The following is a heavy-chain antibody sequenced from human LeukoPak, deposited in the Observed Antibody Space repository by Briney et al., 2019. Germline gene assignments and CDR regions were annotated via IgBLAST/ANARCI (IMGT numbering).Heavy chain of an antibody. CDR3: ARDLRYCSSTSCYKSFDY. D-gene: IGHD2-2*02. Sequence: ASMKVSCKASGYTFTSYGISWVRQAPGQGLEWMGWISAYNGNTNYAQKLQGRVTMTTDTSTSTAYMELRSLRSDDTAVYYCARDLRYCSSTSCYKSFDYWGQGTLVTVSS. J-gene: IGHJ4*02. CDR1: GYTFTSYG. CDR2: ISAYNGNT. V-gene: IGHV1-18*01.